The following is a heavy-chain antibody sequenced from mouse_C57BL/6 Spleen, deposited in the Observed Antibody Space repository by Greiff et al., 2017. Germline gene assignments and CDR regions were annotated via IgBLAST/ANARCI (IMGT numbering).Heavy chain of an antibody. D-gene: IGHD2-1*01. V-gene: IGHV1-15*01. CDR1: GYTFTDYE. Sequence: VKLQESGAELVRPGASVTLSCKASGYTFTDYEMHWVKQTPVHGLEWIGAIDPETGGTAYNQKFKGKAILTADKSSSTAYMELRGLTSEDSAVYYCTRAGDYGNVWFAYWGQGTLVTVSA. CDR2: IDPETGGT. CDR3: TRAGDYGNVWFAY. J-gene: IGHJ3*01.